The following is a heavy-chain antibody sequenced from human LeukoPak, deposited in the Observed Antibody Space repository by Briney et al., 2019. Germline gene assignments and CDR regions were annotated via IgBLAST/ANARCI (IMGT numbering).Heavy chain of an antibody. V-gene: IGHV3-30*18. CDR1: GFTFSSYG. CDR2: ISYDGSNK. CDR3: AKDRYYYDSSGPLWFDP. D-gene: IGHD3-22*01. J-gene: IGHJ5*02. Sequence: PGGSLILSCAASGFTFSSYGMHWVRQAPGKGLEWVAVISYDGSNKYYADSVKGRFTISRDNSKNTLYLQMNSLRAEDTAVYYCAKDRYYYDSSGPLWFDPWGQGTLVTVSS.